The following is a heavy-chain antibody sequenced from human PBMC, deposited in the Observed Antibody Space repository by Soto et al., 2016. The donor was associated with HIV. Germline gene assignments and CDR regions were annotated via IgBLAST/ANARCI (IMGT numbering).Heavy chain of an antibody. J-gene: IGHJ4*02. V-gene: IGHV3-66*01. D-gene: IGHD3-22*01. CDR3: ARYYDSSGYYLGGFDY. CDR2: IYNTGST. Sequence: EVQLVESGGGLVQPGGSLRLSCAASGFTVSSNYMNWVRQAPGKGLEWVSIIYNTGSTFYADSVKGRFTISRDNSKNTLYLQMNSLRAEDTAVYYCARYYDSSGYYLGGFDYWGQGTLVTVSS. CDR1: GFTVSSNY.